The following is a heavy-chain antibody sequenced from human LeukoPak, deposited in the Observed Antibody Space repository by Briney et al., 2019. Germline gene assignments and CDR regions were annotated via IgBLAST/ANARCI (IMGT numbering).Heavy chain of an antibody. J-gene: IGHJ6*02. V-gene: IGHV4-31*03. CDR1: GGSISSGGYY. CDR3: ARVRVEYLMDV. Sequence: PSETLSLTCTVSGGSISSGGYYWSWIRQHPGKGLEWIGYIYYSGSTYYNPSLKSRVTISVDTSKNQFSLKLSSVTAADTAVYYCARVRVEYLMDVWGQGTTVTVSS. CDR2: IYYSGST. D-gene: IGHD5-24*01.